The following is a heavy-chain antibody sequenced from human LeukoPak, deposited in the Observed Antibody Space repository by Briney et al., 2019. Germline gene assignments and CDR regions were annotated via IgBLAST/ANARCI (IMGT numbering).Heavy chain of an antibody. J-gene: IGHJ4*02. CDR1: GFTFSSYA. V-gene: IGHV3-30-3*01. CDR3: AKGYCSGTSCYSGLD. CDR2: ISYDGSNK. D-gene: IGHD2-2*01. Sequence: GGSLRLSCAASGFTFSSYAMHWVRQAPGKGLEWVAVISYDGSNKYYADSVKGRFTISRDNSKNTLSLQMNSLRPEDTAVYYCAKGYCSGTSCYSGLDWGQGTLVTVSS.